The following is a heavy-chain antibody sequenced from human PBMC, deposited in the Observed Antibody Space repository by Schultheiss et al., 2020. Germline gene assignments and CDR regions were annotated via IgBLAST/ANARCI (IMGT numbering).Heavy chain of an antibody. Sequence: SETLSLTCTVSGGSVSSGSYYWSWIRQHPGKGLEWIGSIYHSGSTNYNPSLKSRVTISVDKSKNQFSLKLSSVTAADTAVYYCARGMTTKDYWGQGTLVTVSS. D-gene: IGHD4-17*01. CDR2: IYHSGST. CDR3: ARGMTTKDY. CDR1: GGSVSSGSYY. V-gene: IGHV4-39*07. J-gene: IGHJ4*02.